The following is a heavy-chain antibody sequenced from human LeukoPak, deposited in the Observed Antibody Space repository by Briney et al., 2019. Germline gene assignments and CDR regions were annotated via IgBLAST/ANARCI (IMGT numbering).Heavy chain of an antibody. CDR1: GGSIRSSYYY. Sequence: SETLSLTCTVSGGSIRSSYYYWGWIRQPPGKGLEWIGSIYDSGSTYYNPSLKSRVTISVDTSKNQFSLKLSSVTAADTAVYYCARSLTTPLYGMDVWGQGTTVTVSS. J-gene: IGHJ6*02. CDR2: IYDSGST. V-gene: IGHV4-39*07. D-gene: IGHD1-14*01. CDR3: ARSLTTPLYGMDV.